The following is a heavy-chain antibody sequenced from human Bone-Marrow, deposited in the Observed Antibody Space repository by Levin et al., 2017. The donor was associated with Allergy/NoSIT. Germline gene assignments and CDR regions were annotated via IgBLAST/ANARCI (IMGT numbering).Heavy chain of an antibody. CDR1: GFSFSNFG. Sequence: LSLTCAASGFSFSNFGITWVRQAPGKGLEWVSSISSSATYIYYADSVRGRFTISRDNAKNSVFLQMNSLRAEDTAVYYCARRGWGAATGGLDYWGQGTLVTVSS. J-gene: IGHJ4*02. CDR2: ISSSATYI. CDR3: ARRGWGAATGGLDY. D-gene: IGHD6-13*01. V-gene: IGHV3-21*01.